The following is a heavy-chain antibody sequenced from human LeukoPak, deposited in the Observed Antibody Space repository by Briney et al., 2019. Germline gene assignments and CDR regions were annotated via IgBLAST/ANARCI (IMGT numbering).Heavy chain of an antibody. CDR3: ARVTWSYYGMDV. D-gene: IGHD3-16*01. J-gene: IGHJ6*02. CDR1: GFTFSSYW. Sequence: GGSPRLSCAASGFTFSSYWMHWVRQAPGKGLVWVSRINSDGSSTSYADSVKGRFTISRDNAKNTLYLQMNSLRAEDTAVYYCARVTWSYYGMDVWGQGTTVTVSS. CDR2: INSDGSST. V-gene: IGHV3-74*01.